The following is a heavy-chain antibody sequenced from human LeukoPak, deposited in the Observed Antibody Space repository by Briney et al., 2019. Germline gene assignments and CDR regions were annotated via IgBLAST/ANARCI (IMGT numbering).Heavy chain of an antibody. D-gene: IGHD3-22*01. V-gene: IGHV3-20*04. CDR2: TNWNGSST. CDR3: ARGTDVYYDSSSYYSY. CDR1: GFTSDDYG. J-gene: IGHJ4*02. Sequence: PGGSLRLSCVASGFTSDDYGKGWVRQVPGKGLDWISRTNWNGSSTGYGDSWKGLFSISSDNAKNSLYLLMNSLRSEATAFYYCARGTDVYYDSSSYYSYWGQGTLVTVSS.